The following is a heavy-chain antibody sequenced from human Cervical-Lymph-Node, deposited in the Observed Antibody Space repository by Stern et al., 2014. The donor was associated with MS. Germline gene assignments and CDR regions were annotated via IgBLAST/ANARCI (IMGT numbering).Heavy chain of an antibody. D-gene: IGHD4-17*01. V-gene: IGHV5-51*01. J-gene: IGHJ4*02. CDR2: IYPGDSDT. CDR1: GYSFTANW. Sequence: VQLVESGAEVKKPGESLKISCKGSGYSFTANWIAWVRQMPGTGLEWMGIIYPGDSDTRYSPSCQGQVTISADKSISTAYLQWSSLKASDTAMYYCARDYGDYAFDYWGQGTLVTVSS. CDR3: ARDYGDYAFDY.